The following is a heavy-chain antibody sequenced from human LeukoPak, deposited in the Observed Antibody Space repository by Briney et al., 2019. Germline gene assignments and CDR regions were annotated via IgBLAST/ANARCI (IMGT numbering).Heavy chain of an antibody. CDR3: ARDTTYYYDGGSSGPHYFDY. D-gene: IGHD3-10*01. CDR2: ISYDGGMT. CDR1: GFTFSSYA. V-gene: IGHV3-30*01. Sequence: PGGSLRLSCAASGFTFSSYAMYWVRQAPGKGPEWLAVISYDGGMTHYADSVKGRFTISKDNSKNTVFLQLNSLRGDETAVYYCARDTTYYYDGGSSGPHYFDYWGQGTLVTVCS. J-gene: IGHJ4*02.